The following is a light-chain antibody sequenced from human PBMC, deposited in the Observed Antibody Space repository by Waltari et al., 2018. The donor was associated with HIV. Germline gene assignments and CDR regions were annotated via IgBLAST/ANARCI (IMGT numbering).Light chain of an antibody. CDR2: GVS. Sequence: IQLTQSPSSLSASLGDKVTITCRASQHIKTFLTWYQVRPGKAPRVLVYGVSSLPTGVPSRFTADGSGTDFTLTINNLQPEDFASYFCQQTYSVSITFGPGTRLEI. CDR1: QHIKTF. V-gene: IGKV1-39*01. CDR3: QQTYSVSIT. J-gene: IGKJ5*01.